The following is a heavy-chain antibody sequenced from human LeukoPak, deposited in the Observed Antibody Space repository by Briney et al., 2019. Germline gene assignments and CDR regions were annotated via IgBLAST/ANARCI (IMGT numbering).Heavy chain of an antibody. CDR2: IYHSGST. J-gene: IGHJ4*02. D-gene: IGHD3/OR15-3a*01. CDR3: ARGGPSPLDY. Sequence: SETLSLTCAVYGGSFSGYYWSWIRQPPGKGLEWIGEIYHSGSTNYNPSLKSRVTISVDKSKNQFSLKLSSVTAADTAVYYCARGGPSPLDYWGQGTLVTVSS. CDR1: GGSFSGYY. V-gene: IGHV4-34*01.